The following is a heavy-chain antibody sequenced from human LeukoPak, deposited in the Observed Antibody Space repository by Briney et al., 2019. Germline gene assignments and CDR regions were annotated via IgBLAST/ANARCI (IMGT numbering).Heavy chain of an antibody. CDR1: GFSFNKYA. D-gene: IGHD3-16*01. CDR2: INSDGDNS. J-gene: IGHJ3*02. Sequence: GSLRLSCSASGFSFNKYAVHWVRQAPGKGLEYVSGINSDGDNSHYADSAKGRFTISRDNSKNVLYLQLSSLRPEDTALYYCVKTMVAFGGLIRTDAFDIRGQGTMVTVSS. V-gene: IGHV3-64D*06. CDR3: VKTMVAFGGLIRTDAFDI.